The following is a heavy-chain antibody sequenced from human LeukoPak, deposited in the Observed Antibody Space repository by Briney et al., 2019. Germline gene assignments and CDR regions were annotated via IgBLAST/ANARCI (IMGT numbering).Heavy chain of an antibody. CDR1: GFSFGSYA. D-gene: IGHD3-9*01. V-gene: IGHV3-23*01. J-gene: IGHJ6*02. CDR2: ITDSGDDT. Sequence: GGSLRLSCAASGFSFGSYAMTWVRQAPGGGLEWVSSITDSGDDTYYADSVKGRFTNSRDNSKNTVNLQMNSLGPDDTAVYYCAKFTVTGSYYEYYGMDVWGPGTTVTVSS. CDR3: AKFTVTGSYYEYYGMDV.